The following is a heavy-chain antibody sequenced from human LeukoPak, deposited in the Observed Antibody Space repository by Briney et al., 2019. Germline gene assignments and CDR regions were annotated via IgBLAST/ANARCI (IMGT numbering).Heavy chain of an antibody. Sequence: SETLSITCTVSGYSISGGYYWGWIRQPPGKRLEWIGSIYHSGSTYYNPSLKSRVTISVDTSKNQFSLKLSSVTAADTAVYYCARDLIGGRSESLSGYWGQGTLVTVSS. CDR3: ARDLIGGRSESLSGY. CDR2: IYHSGST. J-gene: IGHJ4*02. CDR1: GYSISGGYY. V-gene: IGHV4-38-2*02.